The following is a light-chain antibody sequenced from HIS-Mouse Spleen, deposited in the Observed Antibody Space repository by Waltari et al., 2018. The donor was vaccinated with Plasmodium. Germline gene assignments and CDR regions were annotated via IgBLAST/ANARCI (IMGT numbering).Light chain of an antibody. CDR1: QCVSSSY. J-gene: IGKJ4*01. Sequence: EIVLTQSPGPLSLSPGDRAPLSCRASQCVSSSYLAWYQQKPGQAPRLLIYGASSRATGIPDRFSGSGSGTDFTLTISRLEPEDFAVYYCQQYGSSPLTFGGGTKVEIK. CDR2: GAS. CDR3: QQYGSSPLT. V-gene: IGKV3-20*01.